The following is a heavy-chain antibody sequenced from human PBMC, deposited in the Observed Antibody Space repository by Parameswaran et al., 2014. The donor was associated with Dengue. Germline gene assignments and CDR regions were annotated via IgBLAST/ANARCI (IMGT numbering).Heavy chain of an antibody. CDR3: AKSIAVAGRGGYYYYGMDV. V-gene: IGHV3-21*01. D-gene: IGHD6-19*01. CDR2: ISSSSSYI. Sequence: KWIRQPQGRGWSGVSSISSSSSYIYYADSVKGRFTISRDNAKNSLYLQMNSLRAEDTAVYYCAKSIAVAGRGGYYYYGMDVWGQGTTVTVSS. J-gene: IGHJ6*02.